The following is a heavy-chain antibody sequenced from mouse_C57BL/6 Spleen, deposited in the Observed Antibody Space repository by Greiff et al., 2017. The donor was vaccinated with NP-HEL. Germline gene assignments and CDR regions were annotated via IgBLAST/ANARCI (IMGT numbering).Heavy chain of an antibody. CDR2: IYPGDGDT. V-gene: IGHV1-82*01. J-gene: IGHJ2*01. CDR1: GYAFSSSW. Sequence: VQLQQSGPELVKPGASVKISCKASGYAFSSSWMNWVKQRPGKGLEWIGRIYPGDGDTNYNGKFKGKATLTADKSSSTAYMQHSSLASEDSAVYFCAKGGRYFDYWGQGTTLTVSS. CDR3: AKGGRYFDY.